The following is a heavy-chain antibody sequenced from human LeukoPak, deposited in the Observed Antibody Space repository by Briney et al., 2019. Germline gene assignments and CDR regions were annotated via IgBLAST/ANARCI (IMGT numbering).Heavy chain of an antibody. CDR1: GGSFSGYY. D-gene: IGHD3-10*01. V-gene: IGHV4-34*01. CDR3: ARSTMVSYYFDY. CDR2: INHSGST. J-gene: IGHJ4*02. Sequence: SETLSLTCAVYGGSFSGYYWSWIRQPPGKGLEWIGEINHSGSTNYNPSLKSRVTISVDTSKNQFSLKLSSVTAADTAVYYCARSTMVSYYFDYWGQGTLVTVSS.